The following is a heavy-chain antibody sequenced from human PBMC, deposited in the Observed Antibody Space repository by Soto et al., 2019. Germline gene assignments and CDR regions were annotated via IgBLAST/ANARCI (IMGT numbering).Heavy chain of an antibody. D-gene: IGHD3-16*01. J-gene: IGHJ4*02. CDR1: VGSFSGYY. CDR3: ARAVVDGGFDY. V-gene: IGHV4-34*01. CDR2: INHSGST. Sequence: PSETLFLTCSVYVGSFSGYYWSWIRQPPGKGLEWIGEINHSGSTNYNPSLKSRVTISVDTSKNQFSLKLSSVTAADTAVYYCARAVVDGGFDYWGQGTLVNVSS.